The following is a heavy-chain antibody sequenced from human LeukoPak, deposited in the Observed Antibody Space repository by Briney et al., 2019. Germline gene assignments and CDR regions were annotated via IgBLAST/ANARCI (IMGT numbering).Heavy chain of an antibody. CDR2: IIPIFCTA. D-gene: IGHD6-13*01. Sequence: SVKVSCKASGGTFSSYAISWVRQAPGQGLEWMGGIIPIFCTANYAQKFQGRVTITADESTSTAYMELSSLRSEDTAVYYCARGRIEQQLAINYFDYWGQGTLVTVSS. V-gene: IGHV1-69*01. J-gene: IGHJ4*02. CDR1: GGTFSSYA. CDR3: ARGRIEQQLAINYFDY.